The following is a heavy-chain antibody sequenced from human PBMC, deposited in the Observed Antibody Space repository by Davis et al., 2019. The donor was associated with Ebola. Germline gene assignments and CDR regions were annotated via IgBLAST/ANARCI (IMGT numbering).Heavy chain of an antibody. Sequence: ESLKISCAASGFTFSSYAMSWIRQPPGKGLEWIGEINHSGSTNYNPSLKSRVTISVDTSKNQFSLKLSSVTAADTAVYYCARGPYSSSWYRSGWFDPWGQGTLVTVSS. D-gene: IGHD6-13*01. CDR1: GFTFSSYA. V-gene: IGHV4-34*01. CDR3: ARGPYSSSWYRSGWFDP. J-gene: IGHJ5*02. CDR2: INHSGST.